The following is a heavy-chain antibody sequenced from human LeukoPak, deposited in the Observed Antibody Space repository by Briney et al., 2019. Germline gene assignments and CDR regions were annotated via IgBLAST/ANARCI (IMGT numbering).Heavy chain of an antibody. CDR1: GYGFTSYW. V-gene: IGHV5-51*01. CDR3: ARTAMDPGGMDV. D-gene: IGHD5-18*01. Sequence: ASVKISCKGSGYGFTSYWIGWVRQMPGIGLEWMGIIYPGDSDTRYSPSFQGQVTISADKSISTAYLQWSSLKASDTAMYYCARTAMDPGGMDVWGQGTTVTVSS. CDR2: IYPGDSDT. J-gene: IGHJ6*02.